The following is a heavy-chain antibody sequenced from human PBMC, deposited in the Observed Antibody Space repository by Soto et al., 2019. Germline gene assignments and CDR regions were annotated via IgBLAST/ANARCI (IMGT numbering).Heavy chain of an antibody. CDR3: AKGVQQLWLRAYGMDV. Sequence: GASVKVSCKASGYTFTSYAMHWVRQAPGQRLEWMGWINAGNGNTKYSQKFQGRVTITRDTSASTAYMELNSLRTEDTALYYCAKGVQQLWLRAYGMDVWGQGTTVTVSS. J-gene: IGHJ6*02. CDR1: GYTFTSYA. D-gene: IGHD5-18*01. CDR2: INAGNGNT. V-gene: IGHV1-3*01.